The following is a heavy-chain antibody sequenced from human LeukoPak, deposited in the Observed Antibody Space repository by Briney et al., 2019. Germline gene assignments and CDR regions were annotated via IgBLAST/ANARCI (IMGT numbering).Heavy chain of an antibody. CDR1: GGSISSGAYY. CDR2: IHYSGTT. V-gene: IGHV4-31*03. Sequence: PSQTLPLTCTVSGGSISSGAYYWSWIRQHPGKGLEWIGYIHYSGTTYYNPSLKSRVTISVDTSKNQFSLKLSSVTAADTAVYYCVRFRDTADNWGQGTLVTVSS. CDR3: VRFRDTADN. D-gene: IGHD5-18*01. J-gene: IGHJ4*02.